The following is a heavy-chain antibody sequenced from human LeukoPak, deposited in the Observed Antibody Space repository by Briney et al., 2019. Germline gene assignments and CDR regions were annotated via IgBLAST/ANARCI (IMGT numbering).Heavy chain of an antibody. CDR1: GFTFSSYS. CDR3: ARDPGSPYYYYMDV. D-gene: IGHD6-6*01. V-gene: IGHV3-48*01. Sequence: GGSLRLSCAASGFTFSSYSMNWVRQAPGEGLEWVSYISSSSSTIYYADSVKGRFTISRDNAKNSLYLQMNSLRAEDTAVYYCARDPGSPYYYYMDVWGKGTTVTVSS. J-gene: IGHJ6*03. CDR2: ISSSSSTI.